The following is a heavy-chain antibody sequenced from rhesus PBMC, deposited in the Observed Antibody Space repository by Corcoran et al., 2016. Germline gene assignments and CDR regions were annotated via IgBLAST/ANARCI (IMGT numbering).Heavy chain of an antibody. CDR3: ARDGSGWDYYFDY. Sequence: QVQLQESGPGLVKPSETLSLTRGVSGGSVNSTFWSWIRQPPGKGLEWIGRISGSGGSTSYNPSLTSRVTISTDTSKNQFSIKVSSVTAADTAVYYCARDGSGWDYYFDYWGQGVLVTVSS. CDR1: GGSVNSTF. V-gene: IGHV4-147*01. CDR2: ISGSGGST. D-gene: IGHD6-31*01. J-gene: IGHJ4*01.